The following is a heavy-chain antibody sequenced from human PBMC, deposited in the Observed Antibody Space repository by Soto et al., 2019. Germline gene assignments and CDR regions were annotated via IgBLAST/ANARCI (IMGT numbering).Heavy chain of an antibody. CDR1: GYTFTGYY. Sequence: QVQLVQSGAEVKKPGASVKVSCTASGYTFTGYYIHRMRQAPGQGLEWMGWINPNSGGTNYAQKFQGRLTMTRDTSISTAYMELSRLTSDDTVVYYCARDRASSGGNTFDVWGQGTMVTVSS. V-gene: IGHV1-2*02. CDR3: ARDRASSGGNTFDV. J-gene: IGHJ3*01. CDR2: INPNSGGT. D-gene: IGHD3-16*01.